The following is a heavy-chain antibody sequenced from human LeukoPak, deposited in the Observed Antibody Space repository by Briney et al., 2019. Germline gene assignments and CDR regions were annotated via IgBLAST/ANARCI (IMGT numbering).Heavy chain of an antibody. J-gene: IGHJ4*02. CDR2: VSYDGSDK. D-gene: IGHD3/OR15-3a*01. CDR3: AKAHLLDWLLPFDY. Sequence: GGSLRLSCAASEFTFSSYAMHWVRQAPGKGLEWVALVSYDGSDKYYADSVKGRFTISRDNSKNTLYLQMNSLRGEDTAVYYCAKAHLLDWLLPFDYWGQGTLVTVSS. V-gene: IGHV3-30*18. CDR1: EFTFSSYA.